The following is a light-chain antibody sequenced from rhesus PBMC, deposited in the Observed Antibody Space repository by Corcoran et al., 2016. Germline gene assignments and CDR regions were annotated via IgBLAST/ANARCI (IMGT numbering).Light chain of an antibody. Sequence: DIQMNTSPSSLSASVGDTVTITRRASQSISSWLDWYQKKQGKAPKPLVYKASSLQSGAPSRLSGRGSWPDFTFTISSLQPEEFATYYCQQYSSSPFTFGPGTKLDIK. J-gene: IGKJ3*01. CDR1: QSISSW. V-gene: IGKV1-22*01. CDR3: QQYSSSPFT. CDR2: KAS.